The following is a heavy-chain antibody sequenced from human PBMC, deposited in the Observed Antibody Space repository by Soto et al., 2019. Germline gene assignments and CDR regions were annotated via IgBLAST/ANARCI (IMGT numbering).Heavy chain of an antibody. V-gene: IGHV3-30*18. CDR3: AKDIVPAALKALYYGMDV. J-gene: IGHJ6*02. Sequence: GGSLRLSCAASGFTFSSYGMHWVRQAPGKGLEWVAVISYDGSNKYYADSVKGRFTISRDNSKNTLYLQMNSLRAEDTAVYYCAKDIVPAALKALYYGMDVWGQGTTVTVSS. CDR2: ISYDGSNK. D-gene: IGHD2-2*01. CDR1: GFTFSSYG.